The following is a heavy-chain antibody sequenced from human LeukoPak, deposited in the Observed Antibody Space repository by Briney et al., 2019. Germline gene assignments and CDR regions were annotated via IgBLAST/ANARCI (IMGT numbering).Heavy chain of an antibody. CDR1: GVSISSSSYY. J-gene: IGHJ4*02. V-gene: IGHV4-39*07. CDR3: ARDWGFGELFSYFDY. Sequence: PSETLSLTCTVSGVSISSSSYYWGWIRQPPGKGLEWIGSIYYSGSTYYNPSLKSRVTISIDTSKNQFSLKLSSVTAADTAVYYCARDWGFGELFSYFDYWGQGTLVTVSS. CDR2: IYYSGST. D-gene: IGHD3-10*01.